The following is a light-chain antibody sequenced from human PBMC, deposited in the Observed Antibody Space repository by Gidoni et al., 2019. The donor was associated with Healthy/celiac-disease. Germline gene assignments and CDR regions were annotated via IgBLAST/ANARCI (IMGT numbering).Light chain of an antibody. CDR3: SSYTSSSTPYVV. Sequence: QSALTQPASVSGSPGQSITIPCTGTSSDVGGYNYVSWYQQHPGKATKLMIYEVSNRPSGVSNRFSGSKSGNTASLTISGLQAEDEADYYCSSYTSSSTPYVVFGGGTKLTVL. J-gene: IGLJ2*01. V-gene: IGLV2-14*01. CDR2: EVS. CDR1: SSDVGGYNY.